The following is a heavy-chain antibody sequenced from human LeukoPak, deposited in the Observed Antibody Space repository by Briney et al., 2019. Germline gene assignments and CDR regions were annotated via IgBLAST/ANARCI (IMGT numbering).Heavy chain of an antibody. CDR3: ARDSSSSSWYYYYMDV. CDR1: GFTFSSYS. J-gene: IGHJ6*03. V-gene: IGHV3-21*01. D-gene: IGHD6-6*01. CDR2: ISSSSSYI. Sequence: GGFLRLSCAASGFTFSSYSMNWVRQAPGKGLEWVSSISSSSSYIYYADSVKGRFTISRDNAKNSLYLQMNSLRAEDTAVYYCARDSSSSSWYYYYMDVWGKGTTVTVSS.